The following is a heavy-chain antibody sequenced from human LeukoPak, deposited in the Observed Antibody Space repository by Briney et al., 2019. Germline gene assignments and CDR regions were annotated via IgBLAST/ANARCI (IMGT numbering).Heavy chain of an antibody. V-gene: IGHV3-48*03. D-gene: IGHD3-22*01. Sequence: GGSLRLSCAASGFTFSSYEMNWVRQAPGKGLEWVSYISSSGSTIYYADSVKGRFTISRDNAKNSLYLQMNSLRAEDTAVYYCAIDHYDSSGPNFLYFDYWGQGTLVTVSS. CDR1: GFTFSSYE. CDR2: ISSSGSTI. CDR3: AIDHYDSSGPNFLYFDY. J-gene: IGHJ4*02.